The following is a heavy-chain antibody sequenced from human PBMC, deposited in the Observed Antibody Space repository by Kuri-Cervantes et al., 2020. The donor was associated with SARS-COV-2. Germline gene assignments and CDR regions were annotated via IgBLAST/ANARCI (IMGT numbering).Heavy chain of an antibody. D-gene: IGHD6-6*01. J-gene: IGHJ6*02. CDR1: GYTFTSYG. Sequence: SVNVSCKASGYTFTSYGISWVRPAPGQGLEWMGGIIPIFGIAHYAQKSQGRVTITADKSTSTAYMELSSLRSEDTAVYYCARGDSSSRYYYGMDVWGQGTTVTVSS. CDR2: IIPIFGIA. CDR3: ARGDSSSRYYYGMDV. V-gene: IGHV1-69*10.